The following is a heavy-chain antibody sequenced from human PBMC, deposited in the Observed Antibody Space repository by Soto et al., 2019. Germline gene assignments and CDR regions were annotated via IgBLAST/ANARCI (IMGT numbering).Heavy chain of an antibody. CDR3: ASRGGGMDV. J-gene: IGHJ6*02. Sequence: PGAXQTLSWKCAGYSFPNHWIGLVRQMPGKGLEYMGIIYPADSDTRYSPSFQGQVTISADKSITTAYLQWSSLKSSDTAMYYCASRGGGMDVWGQGTTVTVSS. CDR1: GYSFPNHW. CDR2: IYPADSDT. V-gene: IGHV5-51*03. D-gene: IGHD2-15*01.